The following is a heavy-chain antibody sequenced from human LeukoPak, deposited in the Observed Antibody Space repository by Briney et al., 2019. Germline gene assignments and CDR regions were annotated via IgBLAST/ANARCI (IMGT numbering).Heavy chain of an antibody. V-gene: IGHV4-34*01. CDR2: ISHRGSA. D-gene: IGHD3-9*01. CDR1: RGPFSGYS. J-gene: IGHJ6*03. CDR3: ARGALYDKSYSYYYYYMDV. Sequence: SETLSLTCAVYRGPFSGYSWTWIRQSPGKGLEWIGEISHRGSANYSPSLKSRGTVSVDTAARQFSLNLRSVTAADTAVHYCARGALYDKSYSYYYYYMDVWGKGTTVTVSS.